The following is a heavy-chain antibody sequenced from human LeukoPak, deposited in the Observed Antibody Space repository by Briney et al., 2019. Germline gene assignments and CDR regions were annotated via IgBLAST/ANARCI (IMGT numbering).Heavy chain of an antibody. CDR2: IYYSGST. CDR3: ARHAIAVRRDGYYFGY. Sequence: PSETLSLTCTVSGGSISSYYWSWIRQPPGKGLEWIGYIYYSGSTNYNPSLKSRVTISVDTSKNQFSLKLSSVTAADTAVYYCARHAIAVRRDGYYFGYWGQGTLVTVSS. V-gene: IGHV4-59*08. D-gene: IGHD6-6*01. J-gene: IGHJ4*02. CDR1: GGSISSYY.